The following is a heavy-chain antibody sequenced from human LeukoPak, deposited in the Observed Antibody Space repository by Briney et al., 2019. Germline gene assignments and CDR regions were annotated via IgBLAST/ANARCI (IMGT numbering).Heavy chain of an antibody. CDR2: ISSSSSAI. J-gene: IGHJ4*02. Sequence: GGSLRLSCAASGFTFSSYSMNWVRQAPGKGLEWVSYISSSSSAIYYADSVKGRFTISRDNAKNSLYLQMNSLRAEDTAVYYCASSYGSGSYYLYWGQGTLVTVSS. V-gene: IGHV3-48*01. CDR1: GFTFSSYS. CDR3: ASSYGSGSYYLY. D-gene: IGHD3-10*01.